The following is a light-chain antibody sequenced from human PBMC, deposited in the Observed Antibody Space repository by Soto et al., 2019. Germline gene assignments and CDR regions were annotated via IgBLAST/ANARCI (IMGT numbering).Light chain of an antibody. J-gene: IGLJ2*01. CDR1: SGDIGGYNY. CDR2: EVS. V-gene: IGLV2-14*01. CDR3: SSFTSTSTVV. Sequence: QSALTQPASVSGSLGQSITISCTGTSGDIGGYNYVSWYQQHPGKATKVMIFEVSKRPSGVSNRFSGSKSGNMASLTISGLQAEDEGDYYCSSFTSTSTVVLGGGTKLTVL.